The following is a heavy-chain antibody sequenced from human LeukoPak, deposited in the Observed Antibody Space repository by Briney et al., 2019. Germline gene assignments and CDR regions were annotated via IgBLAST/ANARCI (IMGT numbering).Heavy chain of an antibody. CDR1: GYTFTGYY. CDR3: ARDHDYYYGMDV. CDR2: INPNSGGT. Sequence: GASVKVSCKASGYTFTGYYMHWVRQAPGQGLEWMGWINPNSGGTNYAQKFQGRVTMTRDTSISTAYMELSRLRSVDTAVYYCARDHDYYYGMDVWGQGTTVTVSS. J-gene: IGHJ6*02. V-gene: IGHV1-2*02.